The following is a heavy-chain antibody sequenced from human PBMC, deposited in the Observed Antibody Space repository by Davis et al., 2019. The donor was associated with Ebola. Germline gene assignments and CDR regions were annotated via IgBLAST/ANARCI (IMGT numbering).Heavy chain of an antibody. CDR1: GFTFSSYW. CDR3: ARELYYDFWSGYGHNWFDP. D-gene: IGHD3-3*01. Sequence: GESLKISCAASGFTFSSYWMHWVRQAPGKGLVWVSRINSDGSSTSYADSVKGRFTISRDNAKNTLYLQMNSLRAEDTAVYYCARELYYDFWSGYGHNWFDPWGQGTLVTVSS. V-gene: IGHV3-74*01. CDR2: INSDGSST. J-gene: IGHJ5*02.